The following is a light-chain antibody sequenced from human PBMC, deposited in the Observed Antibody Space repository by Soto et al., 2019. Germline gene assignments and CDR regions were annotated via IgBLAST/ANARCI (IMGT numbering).Light chain of an antibody. CDR2: DAS. Sequence: DIQMTQSPSTLSASVGDRVTITCRASQSISYYLAWYQQKPGKAPKLLIYDASSLESGVPSRFSGSGSATDFTLTISSLLPDDFATYYCQQYNSYSPWAFGHGTKVEIK. J-gene: IGKJ1*01. V-gene: IGKV1-5*01. CDR1: QSISYY. CDR3: QQYNSYSPWA.